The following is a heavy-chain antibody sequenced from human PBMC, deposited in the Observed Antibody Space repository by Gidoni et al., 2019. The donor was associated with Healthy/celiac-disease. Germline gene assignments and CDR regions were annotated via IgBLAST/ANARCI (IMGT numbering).Heavy chain of an antibody. V-gene: IGHV3-23*04. CDR3: AKDGFNSSSWYRVGAGYNWFDP. CDR1: GFTFSSYS. Sequence: EVQLVASGGGLVQPGGSLRLSCAASGFTFSSYSITWVRQAPGKGRAWVSAISGSGGSTYYADSGKGRFTISRDNSKNTLYLQMNSLRAEDTAVYYCAKDGFNSSSWYRVGAGYNWFDPWGQGTLVTVSS. CDR2: ISGSGGST. J-gene: IGHJ5*02. D-gene: IGHD6-13*01.